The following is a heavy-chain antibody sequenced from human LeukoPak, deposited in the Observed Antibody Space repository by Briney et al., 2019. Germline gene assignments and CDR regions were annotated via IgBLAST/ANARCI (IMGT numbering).Heavy chain of an antibody. D-gene: IGHD2-2*01. CDR2: IYHTGST. Sequence: PSETLSLTCTVSGGSINAYYWSWIRQPPGKGLEWIGYIYHTGSTNYNPSLQSRVSISLDTPKNQFSLKLSSVTAADTAVYYCARDLGYCSSTTCYWLDPWGQGTLVTVSS. CDR3: ARDLGYCSSTTCYWLDP. V-gene: IGHV4-59*01. CDR1: GGSINAYY. J-gene: IGHJ5*02.